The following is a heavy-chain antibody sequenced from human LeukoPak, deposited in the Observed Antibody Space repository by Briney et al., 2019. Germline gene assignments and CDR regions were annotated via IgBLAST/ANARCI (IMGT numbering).Heavy chain of an antibody. CDR1: GDSISSGLYA. J-gene: IGHJ4*02. CDR2: IYHNGDT. V-gene: IGHV4-39*01. CDR3: ARLWSHSKTEDY. D-gene: IGHD3-16*01. Sequence: PSETLSLTCTVSGDSISSGLYAWGWIRQPPGEGLEWIGNIYHNGDTYYNPSLRSRVTISVDTSENQFSLNLRSVTAADTAVYYCARLWSHSKTEDYWGQVTVVTVSS.